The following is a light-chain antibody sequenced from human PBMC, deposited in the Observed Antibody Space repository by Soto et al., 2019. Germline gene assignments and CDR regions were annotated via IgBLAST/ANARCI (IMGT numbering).Light chain of an antibody. CDR2: SNI. CDR3: AAWDDSLYGWV. J-gene: IGLJ3*02. Sequence: QSVLTQPPSASGTPGQRVSISCSGSASNIGSKTVNWYQQLPGTAPKLLIYSNIQRPSGVPARFSASKSGTSASLAISGLQSEDEADYYCAAWDDSLYGWVFGGGTKVTVL. CDR1: ASNIGSKT. V-gene: IGLV1-44*01.